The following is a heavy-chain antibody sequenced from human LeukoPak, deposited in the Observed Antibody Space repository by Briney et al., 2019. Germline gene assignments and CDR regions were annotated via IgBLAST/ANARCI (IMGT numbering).Heavy chain of an antibody. CDR1: GYTFTSYG. Sequence: ASVKVSCKASGYTFTSYGISWVRQAPGQGLEWMGWISAYNGNTNYAQKLQGRDTMTTDTSTSTAYMELRSLRSDDTAVYYCARACTRITIFGVVITPYAFDIWGQGTMVTVSS. J-gene: IGHJ3*02. D-gene: IGHD3-3*01. CDR2: ISAYNGNT. CDR3: ARACTRITIFGVVITPYAFDI. V-gene: IGHV1-18*01.